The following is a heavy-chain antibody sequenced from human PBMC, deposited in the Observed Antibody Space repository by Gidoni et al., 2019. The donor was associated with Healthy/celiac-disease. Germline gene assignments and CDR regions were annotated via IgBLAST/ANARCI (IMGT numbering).Heavy chain of an antibody. J-gene: IGHJ4*02. CDR2: ISHSGIT. Sequence: QVQLQQWGAGLFKPSATLSLTFAVYGWFFSGYYWSWIRQPPGKGLEWLGEISHSGITTYNPSLKSRVTISVDTSKKQCSLKLSSVTAADTAVYYCARVGILTGFEGFDYGGQGTLVTVSS. CDR1: GWFFSGYY. D-gene: IGHD3-9*01. CDR3: ARVGILTGFEGFDY. V-gene: IGHV4-34*01.